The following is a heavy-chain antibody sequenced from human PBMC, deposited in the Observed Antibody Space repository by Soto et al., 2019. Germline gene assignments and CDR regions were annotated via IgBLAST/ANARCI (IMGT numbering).Heavy chain of an antibody. Sequence: ASVKVSCKASGYTFTRYDINWVRQATGQGVEGMGWMNPNRGNTRHAQKFQGRVTMTRNTSIRTADMALSRLRSEDTAVYYCARATNYDIFMGYTGPYFYGMDVWGQGTTVTVSS. J-gene: IGHJ6*02. CDR3: ARATNYDIFMGYTGPYFYGMDV. CDR2: MNPNRGNT. CDR1: GYTFTRYD. D-gene: IGHD3-9*01. V-gene: IGHV1-8*01.